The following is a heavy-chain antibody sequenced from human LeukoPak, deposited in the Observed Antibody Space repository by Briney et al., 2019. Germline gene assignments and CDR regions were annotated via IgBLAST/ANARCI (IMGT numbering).Heavy chain of an antibody. CDR2: IYSGGST. CDR1: GFTVSSNY. Sequence: PGGSLRLSCAASGFTVSSNYMSWVRQAPGKGLEWVSVIYSGGSTYYADSVKGRFTISRDNSKNTLYLQMNSLRAEDTAVYYCASIPPGFGESIDYWGQGTLVTVSS. CDR3: ASIPPGFGESIDY. D-gene: IGHD3-10*01. J-gene: IGHJ4*02. V-gene: IGHV3-53*01.